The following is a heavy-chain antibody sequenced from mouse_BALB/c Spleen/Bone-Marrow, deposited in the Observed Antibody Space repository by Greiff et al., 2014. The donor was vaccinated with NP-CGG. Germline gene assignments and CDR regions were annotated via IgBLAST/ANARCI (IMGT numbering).Heavy chain of an antibody. CDR1: GYSITSGYS. V-gene: IGHV3-1*02. CDR2: ITYSGST. CDR3: ARGGYDGSSYFDV. Sequence: VQLKESGPDLVKPSQSLSLTCTVTGYSITSGYSWHWIRQFPGNKLEWMGYITYSGSTNYNPSLKSRISITLDTSKNQFFLQLNSVTTEDTSTYYCARGGYDGSSYFDVWGAGTTVTVSS. D-gene: IGHD1-1*01. J-gene: IGHJ1*01.